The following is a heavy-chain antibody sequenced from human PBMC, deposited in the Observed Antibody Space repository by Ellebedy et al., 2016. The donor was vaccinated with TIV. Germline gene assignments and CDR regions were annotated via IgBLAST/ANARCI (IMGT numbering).Heavy chain of an antibody. CDR2: IYYSGST. Sequence: MPSETLSLTCTVSGGSISSYYWSWIRQPPGKGLEWIGYIYYSGSTNYNPSLKSRVTISVDTSKNQFSLKLSSVTAADTAVYYCARHGRSGSGWYREDYGMDVWGQGTTVTVSS. CDR3: ARHGRSGSGWYREDYGMDV. V-gene: IGHV4-59*08. J-gene: IGHJ6*02. D-gene: IGHD6-19*01. CDR1: GGSISSYY.